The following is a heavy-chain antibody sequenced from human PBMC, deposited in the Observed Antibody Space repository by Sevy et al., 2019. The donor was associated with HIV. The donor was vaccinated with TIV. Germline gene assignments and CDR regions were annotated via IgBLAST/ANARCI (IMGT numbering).Heavy chain of an antibody. Sequence: GGSLRLSCAASGFTFSSYSMNWVRQAPGKGLEWVSSISSSSSYIYYADSVKGRFTISRDNAKNSLYLQMNSLRAEDTAVYDCARDYYGDYAGEDAFDIWGQGTMVTVSS. J-gene: IGHJ3*02. CDR2: ISSSSSYI. CDR1: GFTFSSYS. V-gene: IGHV3-21*01. CDR3: ARDYYGDYAGEDAFDI. D-gene: IGHD4-17*01.